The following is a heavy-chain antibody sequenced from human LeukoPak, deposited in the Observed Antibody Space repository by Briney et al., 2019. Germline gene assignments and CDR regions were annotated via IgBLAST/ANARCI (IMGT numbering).Heavy chain of an antibody. V-gene: IGHV1-2*02. CDR3: ARGATDFWSGYYTYPFDY. J-gene: IGHJ4*02. CDR1: GYTFTGYY. Sequence: GASVKVSCKASGYTFTGYYMHWVRQAPGQGLEWMGWINPNSGGTNYAQKFQGRVTMTRDTSISTAYMELSRLRSDDTAVYYCARGATDFWSGYYTYPFDYWGQGTLVTVSS. CDR2: INPNSGGT. D-gene: IGHD3-3*01.